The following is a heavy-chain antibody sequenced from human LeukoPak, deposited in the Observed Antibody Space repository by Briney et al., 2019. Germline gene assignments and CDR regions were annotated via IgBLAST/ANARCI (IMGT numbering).Heavy chain of an antibody. D-gene: IGHD6-19*01. J-gene: IGHJ4*02. CDR3: ARETYYSGWFDY. V-gene: IGHV4-59*01. CDR1: GGSLSSYY. Sequence: SETLSLTCTVSGGSLSSYYWSWIRQPPGKGLEWIGYMYYSGCTNYNPSLKSRVTISVDTSKNQFSLKLSSVPAADTAVYYCARETYYSGWFDYWGQGTLVTVSS. CDR2: MYYSGCT.